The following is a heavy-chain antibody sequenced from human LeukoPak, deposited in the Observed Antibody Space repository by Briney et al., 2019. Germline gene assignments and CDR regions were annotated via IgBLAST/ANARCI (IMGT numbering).Heavy chain of an antibody. CDR3: AKARASWELPDY. CDR2: ISAYNGNT. V-gene: IGHV1-18*01. CDR1: GYTFTSYG. D-gene: IGHD1-26*01. J-gene: IGHJ4*02. Sequence: ASVKVSCKASGYTFTSYGISWVRQAPGQGLEWMGWISAYNGNTNYAQKLQGRVTMTTDTSTSTAYMELGSLTSDDTAVYFCAKARASWELPDYWGQGTLVTVSS.